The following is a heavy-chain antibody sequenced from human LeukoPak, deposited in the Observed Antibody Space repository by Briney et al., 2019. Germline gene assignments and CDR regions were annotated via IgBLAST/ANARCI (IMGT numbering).Heavy chain of an antibody. CDR3: AKTTTGYISARYPGWPVDY. J-gene: IGHJ4*02. Sequence: PGGSLRLSCAASGFTFSSYAVSWVRQAPGKGLEWVSAISGSGGGTYYADSVKGRFTISRDNSKNMVYLQMNSLSTEDTAVYYCAKTTTGYISARYPGWPVDYSGQGTLVTVSS. CDR1: GFTFSSYA. D-gene: IGHD6-19*01. CDR2: ISGSGGGT. V-gene: IGHV3-23*01.